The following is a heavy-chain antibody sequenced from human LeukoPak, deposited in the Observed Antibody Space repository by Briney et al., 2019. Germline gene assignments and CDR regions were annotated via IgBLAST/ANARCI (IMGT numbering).Heavy chain of an antibody. Sequence: PSETLSLTCAVYGGSFSGYYWSWIRHPPGKGLEWIGEINHSGSTNYNPSLKSRVTISVDTSKNQFSLKLSSVTAADTAVYYCARGKGLLWFGELWVWLDPWGQGTLVTVSS. D-gene: IGHD3-10*01. V-gene: IGHV4-34*01. CDR1: GGSFSGYY. CDR2: INHSGST. J-gene: IGHJ5*02. CDR3: ARGKGLLWFGELWVWLDP.